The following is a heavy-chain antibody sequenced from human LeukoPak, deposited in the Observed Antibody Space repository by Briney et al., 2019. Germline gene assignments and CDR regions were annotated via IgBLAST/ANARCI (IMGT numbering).Heavy chain of an antibody. V-gene: IGHV3-48*01. D-gene: IGHD2-8*01. CDR3: ASPRGYCTNGVCDALDS. CDR2: ISSSSSTI. J-gene: IGHJ4*02. Sequence: GGSLRLSCAASGFTFSTYSMNWLPQAPGKGLEWVSYISSSSSTIYYADSVKGRFAISRDNAKNSLYLQMNSLRAEDMAVYYCASPRGYCTNGVCDALDSWGQGTLVTVSS. CDR1: GFTFSTYS.